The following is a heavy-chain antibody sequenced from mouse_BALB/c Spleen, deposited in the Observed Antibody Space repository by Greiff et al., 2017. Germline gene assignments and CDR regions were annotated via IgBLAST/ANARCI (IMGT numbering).Heavy chain of an antibody. CDR2: IDPENGNT. CDR3: ARGLGPFYYAMDY. Sequence: EVKLMESGAELVRPGALVKLSCKASGFNIKDYYMHWVKQRPEQGLEWIGWIDPENGNTIYDPKFQGKASITADTSSNTAYLQLSSLTSEDTAVYYCARGLGPFYYAMDYWGQGTSVTVSS. J-gene: IGHJ4*01. V-gene: IGHV14-1*02. D-gene: IGHD4-1*01. CDR1: GFNIKDYY.